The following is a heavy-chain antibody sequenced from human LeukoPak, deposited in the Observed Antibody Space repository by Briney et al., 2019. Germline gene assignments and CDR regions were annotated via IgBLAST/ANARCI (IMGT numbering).Heavy chain of an antibody. D-gene: IGHD6-19*01. J-gene: IGHJ6*02. V-gene: IGHV1-69*13. CDR3: ARVLGIAVAGACYYYYGMDV. Sequence: ASVKVSCKASGGTFSSHAISWVRQAPGQGLEWMGGIIPIFGTANYAQKFQGRVTITADESTSTAYMELSSLRSEDTAVYYCARVLGIAVAGACYYYYGMDVWGQGTTVTVSS. CDR2: IIPIFGTA. CDR1: GGTFSSHA.